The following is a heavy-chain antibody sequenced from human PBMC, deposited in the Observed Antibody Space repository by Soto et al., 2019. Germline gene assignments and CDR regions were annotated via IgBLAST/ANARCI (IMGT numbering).Heavy chain of an antibody. CDR2: IIPILGIA. Sequence: QVQLVQSGAEVKKPGSSVKVSCKASGGTFSSYTISWVRQAPGQGLEWMGRIIPILGIANYAQKFQGRVTITADKSTSTAYMELSSLRSEDTAVYYCARDAPQSGLWELPVYFDYWGQGTLFTVSS. CDR1: GGTFSSYT. J-gene: IGHJ4*02. CDR3: ARDAPQSGLWELPVYFDY. V-gene: IGHV1-69*08. D-gene: IGHD1-26*01.